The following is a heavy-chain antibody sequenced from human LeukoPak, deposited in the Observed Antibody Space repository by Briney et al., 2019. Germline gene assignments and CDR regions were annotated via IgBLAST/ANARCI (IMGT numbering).Heavy chain of an antibody. CDR1: GGSISSGDYY. J-gene: IGHJ4*02. D-gene: IGHD3-10*01. CDR3: ARVALTMVRGVILRYFDY. CDR2: IYHSGST. V-gene: IGHV4-30-4*01. Sequence: SQTLSLTCTVSGGSISSGDYYWSWIRQPPGKGLEWIGEIYHSGSTNYNPSLKSRVTISVDKSKNQFSLKLSSVTAADTAVYYCARVALTMVRGVILRYFDYWGQGTLVTVSS.